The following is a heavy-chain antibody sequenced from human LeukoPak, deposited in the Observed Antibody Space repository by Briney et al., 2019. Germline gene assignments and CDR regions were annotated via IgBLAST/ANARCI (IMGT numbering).Heavy chain of an antibody. V-gene: IGHV3-43D*03. D-gene: IGHD4-23*01. J-gene: IGHJ4*02. CDR3: AKGYGGNYVYFHY. CDR1: GFTFDDYA. Sequence: PGGSLRLSCAASGFTFDDYAMHWVRQAPGKGLEWVSLISWDGGSTYYADSVKGRFTISRDNSKNSLSLQMNSLRAEDTALYYCAKGYGGNYVYFHYWGQGTLVTVSS. CDR2: ISWDGGST.